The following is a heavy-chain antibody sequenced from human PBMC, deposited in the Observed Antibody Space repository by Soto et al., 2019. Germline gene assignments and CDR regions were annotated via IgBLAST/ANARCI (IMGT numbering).Heavy chain of an antibody. CDR1: GLTINSHC. CDR2: ISAYNGNT. Sequence: GPVEGSSEASGLTINSHCMWWVGQAPGQGLEWMGWISAYNGNTNYAQKLQGRVTMTTDTSTSTAYMELRSLRSDDTAVYYCARDLGIVATIRGYFDYWGQGTLVTVSS. J-gene: IGHJ4*02. CDR3: ARDLGIVATIRGYFDY. D-gene: IGHD5-12*01. V-gene: IGHV1-18*01.